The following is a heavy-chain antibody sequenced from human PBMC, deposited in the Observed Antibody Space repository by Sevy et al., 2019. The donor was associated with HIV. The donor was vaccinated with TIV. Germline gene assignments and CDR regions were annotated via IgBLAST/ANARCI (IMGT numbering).Heavy chain of an antibody. J-gene: IGHJ6*02. D-gene: IGHD2-15*01. CDR1: GFTFGTYV. Sequence: GGCLRLSCAASGFTFGTYVMNWVRQAPGKGLERVSGISGSGGSTYYADSVKGRITISRDDSKKTVYLQMNSLRAEDTAVYYCAKGDRSFYGIDVWGQGTTVTVSS. V-gene: IGHV3-23*01. CDR3: AKGDRSFYGIDV. CDR2: ISGSGGST.